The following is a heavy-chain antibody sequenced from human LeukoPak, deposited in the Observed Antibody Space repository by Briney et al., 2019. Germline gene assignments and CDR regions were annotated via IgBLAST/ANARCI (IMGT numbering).Heavy chain of an antibody. CDR2: IYYSGST. V-gene: IGHV4-39*01. CDR1: GGSISSSSYY. CDR3: ARLKCLSSTSCYRLEYYYYYMDV. Sequence: PSETLSLTCTVSGGSISSSSYYWGWIRQSPGKGLEWIGSIYYSGSTYYNPSLKSRVTISVDTSKNQFSLKLSSVTVADTAVYYCARLKCLSSTSCYRLEYYYYYMDVWGKGTTVTISS. D-gene: IGHD2-2*01. J-gene: IGHJ6*03.